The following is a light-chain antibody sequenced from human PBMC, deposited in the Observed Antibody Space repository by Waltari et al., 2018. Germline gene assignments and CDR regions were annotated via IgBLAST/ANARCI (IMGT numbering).Light chain of an antibody. CDR2: AAS. J-gene: IGKJ4*01. CDR1: QRIRKF. Sequence: DIQMTQAPSSLSASVGDRVTITCRASQRIRKFLHWYQQKPGKAPKLLIYAASSLPSGVPSRFSGGRSGTDFTLSISSLQPEDFATDFCQQSYSTRPLTFGGGTKVEIK. CDR3: QQSYSTRPLT. V-gene: IGKV1-39*01.